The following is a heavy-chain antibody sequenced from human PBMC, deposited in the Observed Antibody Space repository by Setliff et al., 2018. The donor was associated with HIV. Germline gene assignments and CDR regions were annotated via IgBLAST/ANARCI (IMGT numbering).Heavy chain of an antibody. CDR1: GITVSSNY. J-gene: IGHJ1*01. Sequence: GGSLRLSCAASGITVSSNYMIWVRQAPGKGPEWVSVLYSAGNTFYADSVKGRFTVSRDDSKNTLFLQMNSLRAEDTAIYYCASPSPYCTTASCPEYFLHWGQGTLVTVSS. D-gene: IGHD2-2*01. CDR3: ASPSPYCTTASCPEYFLH. CDR2: LYSAGNT. V-gene: IGHV3-53*01.